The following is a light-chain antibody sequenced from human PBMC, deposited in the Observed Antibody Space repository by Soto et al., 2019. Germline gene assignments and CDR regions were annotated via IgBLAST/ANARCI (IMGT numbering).Light chain of an antibody. CDR2: GSS. J-gene: IGKJ2*01. CDR3: QQYGSAPPYT. Sequence: EVVLTQSPGTLSLSPGERATLSCRASENVSNNYLAWYQQKPGQAPRLLIFGSSDRAAGIPDRFSGSGSGTDFTVTTSRLEPEDFAVYYCQQYGSAPPYTFGQGTKLEIK. V-gene: IGKV3-20*01. CDR1: ENVSNNY.